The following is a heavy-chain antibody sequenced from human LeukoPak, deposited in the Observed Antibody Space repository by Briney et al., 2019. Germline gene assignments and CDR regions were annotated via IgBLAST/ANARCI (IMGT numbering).Heavy chain of an antibody. CDR1: GYTFTGYY. CDR2: INPNSGGT. D-gene: IGHD2-2*01. J-gene: IGHJ5*02. V-gene: IGHV1-2*02. CDR3: ARDIVVVPAAHKTYNWFDP. Sequence: ASVKVSCKASGYTFTGYYMHWVRQAPGQGLEWMGWINPNSGGTNYAQKFQGRVTMTRDTSISTAYMELSRLRSDDTAVYYCARDIVVVPAAHKTYNWFDPWGQGTLVTVSS.